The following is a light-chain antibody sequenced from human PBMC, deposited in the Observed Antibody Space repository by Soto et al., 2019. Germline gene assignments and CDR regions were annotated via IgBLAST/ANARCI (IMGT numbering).Light chain of an antibody. CDR2: AAS. J-gene: IGKJ1*01. CDR3: QQAYGAPPT. CDR1: QGIRND. Sequence: AIQMTQSPSSLSASVGYRFTITCRASQGIRNDLGWYQQKPGKAPKLLIYAASSLQTGVPSRFSGSGSGTDFTLTISSLQREDFATYYCQQAYGAPPTFGQGTKVDIK. V-gene: IGKV1-6*01.